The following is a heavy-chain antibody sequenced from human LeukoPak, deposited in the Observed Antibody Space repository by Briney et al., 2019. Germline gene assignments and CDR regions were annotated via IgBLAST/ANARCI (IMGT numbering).Heavy chain of an antibody. CDR3: AREKGSTDYGMDV. J-gene: IGHJ6*04. CDR2: FIPIFGTT. D-gene: IGHD2-2*01. Sequence: SVKVSCKASGGTFSSYAISWVRRAPGQGLEWMGGFIPIFGTTNYAQKFQGRVTITADESTSTAYMELSSLRSEDTAVYYCAREKGSTDYGMDVWGKGTTVTVSS. V-gene: IGHV1-69*13. CDR1: GGTFSSYA.